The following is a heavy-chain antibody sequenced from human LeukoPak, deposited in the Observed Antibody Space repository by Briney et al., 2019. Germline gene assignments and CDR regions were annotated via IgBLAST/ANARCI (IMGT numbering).Heavy chain of an antibody. Sequence: GGSLRLSCAASGFTFINYGMHWVRQAPGKGLEWVAVIWYEGSKKYYADSVKGRFTISRDNSKNTVYLQINSLRAEDKAVYYCARVSPEIVVVTGTGAPDYWGQGTLFTVSS. J-gene: IGHJ4*02. CDR1: GFTFINYG. CDR2: IWYEGSKK. V-gene: IGHV3-33*01. CDR3: ARVSPEIVVVTGTGAPDY. D-gene: IGHD2-21*02.